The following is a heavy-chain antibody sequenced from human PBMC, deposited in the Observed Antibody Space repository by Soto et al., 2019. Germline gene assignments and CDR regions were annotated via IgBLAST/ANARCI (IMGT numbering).Heavy chain of an antibody. CDR2: MNPNSGNT. Sequence: ASVKVSCKASGYTFTSYDINWVRQATGQGLEWMGWMNPNSGNTGYAQKFQGRVTMTRNTSISTAYMELSSLRSEDTAVYYCARGRGYCSSTSCLYYYYYYMDVWGKGTTVTVSS. CDR3: ARGRGYCSSTSCLYYYYYYMDV. CDR1: GYTFTSYD. V-gene: IGHV1-8*01. J-gene: IGHJ6*03. D-gene: IGHD2-2*01.